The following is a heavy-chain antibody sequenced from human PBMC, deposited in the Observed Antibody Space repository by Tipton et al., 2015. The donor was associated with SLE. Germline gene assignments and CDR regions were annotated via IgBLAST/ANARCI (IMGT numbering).Heavy chain of an antibody. Sequence: TLSLTCAVSRGSFSDYFWSWIRQSPGKALEWIGYIYFDGNSNGRGNYNPSLKSRVTMSVDPSKMQFSLNLNSVTAADTALYFCARGVAERLGLDFWGQGSLVTVSS. CDR2: IYFDGNS. CDR1: RGSFSDYF. V-gene: IGHV4-59*01. J-gene: IGHJ4*02. CDR3: ARGVAERLGLDF. D-gene: IGHD6-19*01.